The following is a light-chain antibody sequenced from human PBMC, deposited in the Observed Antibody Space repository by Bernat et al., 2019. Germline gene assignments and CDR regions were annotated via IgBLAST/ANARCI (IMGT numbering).Light chain of an antibody. J-gene: IGKJ1*01. CDR1: QRFLYN. CDR2: DTS. CDR3: HQYNNWPQT. Sequence: IVMTQSPATLSLSPGERATLSCSASQRFLYNLAWYQQKPGRAPRLLIFDTSTRATGVPARFSGRQSGAEFTLTLSSLHSEDFAVYYCHQYNNWPQTFGQGTKVEI. V-gene: IGKV3-15*01.